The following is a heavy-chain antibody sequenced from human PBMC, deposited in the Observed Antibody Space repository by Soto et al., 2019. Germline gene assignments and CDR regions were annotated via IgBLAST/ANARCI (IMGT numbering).Heavy chain of an antibody. V-gene: IGHV3-11*01. CDR3: AGTHLEYQLPHRIDP. CDR1: GFTFSDYY. J-gene: IGHJ5*02. CDR2: ISSSGSTI. D-gene: IGHD2-2*01. Sequence: QVQLVESGGGLVKPGGSLRLSCAASGFTFSDYYMSWIRQAPGKGLEWVSYISSSGSTIYYADSVKGRFTISRDNAKNSLYLQTNSLIAEDTAVYYCAGTHLEYQLPHRIDPWGQGTPVTVSS.